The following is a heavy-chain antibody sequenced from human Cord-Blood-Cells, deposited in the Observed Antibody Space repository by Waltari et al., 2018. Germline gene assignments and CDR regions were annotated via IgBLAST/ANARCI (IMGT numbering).Heavy chain of an antibody. CDR1: GFPLSTSGVG. V-gene: IGHV2-5*02. J-gene: IGHJ5*02. D-gene: IGHD3-22*01. Sequence: QITLKESGPTLVKPTQTLTLTCTFSGFPLSTSGVGVGWFRQPPGKALEWLALIYWDDDKRYSPSLKSRLTITKDTSKNQVVLTMTNMDPVDTATYYCAQHGSSGYYYWFDPWGQGTLVTVSS. CDR2: IYWDDDK. CDR3: AQHGSSGYYYWFDP.